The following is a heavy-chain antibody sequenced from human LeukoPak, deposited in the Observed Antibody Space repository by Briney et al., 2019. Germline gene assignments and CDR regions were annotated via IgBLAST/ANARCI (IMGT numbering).Heavy chain of an antibody. V-gene: IGHV1-46*01. J-gene: IGHJ4*02. CDR3: ARATLSTLGDDY. Sequence: ASVKVSCKASGYPFTSYYMHWVRQAPGQGLEWMGIINPSDGSTNYAQKFQGRVTMTRDTSTSTVYMELSSLRSEDTAVYYCARATLSTLGDDYWGKGTLVTVSS. CDR1: GYPFTSYY. CDR2: INPSDGST. D-gene: IGHD4-11*01.